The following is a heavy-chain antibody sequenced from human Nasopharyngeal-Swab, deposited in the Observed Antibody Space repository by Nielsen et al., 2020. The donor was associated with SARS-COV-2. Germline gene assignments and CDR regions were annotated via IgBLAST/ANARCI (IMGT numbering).Heavy chain of an antibody. D-gene: IGHD3-16*01. V-gene: IGHV1-46*01. CDR1: GYTFTSYY. J-gene: IGHJ4*02. CDR3: ARGTQSAFYDYVWGSNPLGGDY. Sequence: ASVKVSCKASGYTFTSYYMHWVRQAPEQGLEWMGIINPSGGSTSYAQKFQGRVTMTRDTSTSTVYMELSSLRSEDTAVYYCARGTQSAFYDYVWGSNPLGGDYWGQGTLVTVSS. CDR2: INPSGGST.